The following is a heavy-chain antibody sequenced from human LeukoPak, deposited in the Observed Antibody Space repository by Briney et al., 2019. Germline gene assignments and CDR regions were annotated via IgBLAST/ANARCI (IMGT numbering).Heavy chain of an antibody. CDR2: TYYRSKWYN. V-gene: IGHV6-1*01. J-gene: IGHJ4*02. CDR3: ARVVGGRGYFDY. CDR1: GDSVSNNSAA. D-gene: IGHD1-26*01. Sequence: SQTLSLTCVISGDSVSNNSAAWNWIRQSPSRGLEWLGRTYYRSKWYNDYAVSVKGRIIINPGTSKNQFSLQLNSLTPEDTAVYYCARVVGGRGYFDYWGLGILVTVSS.